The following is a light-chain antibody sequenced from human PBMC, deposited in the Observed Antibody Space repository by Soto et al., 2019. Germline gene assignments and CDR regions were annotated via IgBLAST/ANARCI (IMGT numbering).Light chain of an antibody. CDR3: SSYATSPTDLV. J-gene: IGLJ3*02. CDR2: EVS. V-gene: IGLV2-8*01. CDR1: SSDVGGYNY. Sequence: QSALTQPPSASGSPGQSVTISCTGTSSDVGGYNYVSWYQQHPGKAPKLMIYEVSKRPSGVPDRFSGSKSGNTASLTVSGLQGDAEADYYCSSYATSPTDLVFGGGTKVTVL.